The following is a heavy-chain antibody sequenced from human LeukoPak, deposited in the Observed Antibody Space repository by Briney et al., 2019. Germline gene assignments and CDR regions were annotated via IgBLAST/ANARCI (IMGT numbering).Heavy chain of an antibody. V-gene: IGHV4-59*01. CDR1: GGSISSYY. J-gene: IGHJ6*02. Sequence: SETLSLTCTVSGGSISSYYGSWIRQPPGKGREWIRYIYYSGSTNYNTPLKSRVTISVDTSKHQFSLKLSCVTAGDTAVYYCPRGCIGFCMGSGWSGGTGGMDVWGQGTTVTVYS. CDR3: PRGCIGFCMGSGWSGGTGGMDV. D-gene: IGHD6-19*01. CDR2: IYYSGST.